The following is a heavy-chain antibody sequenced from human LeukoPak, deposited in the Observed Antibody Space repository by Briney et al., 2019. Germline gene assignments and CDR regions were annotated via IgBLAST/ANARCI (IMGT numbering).Heavy chain of an antibody. D-gene: IGHD5-24*01. CDR2: MNPNSGNT. Sequence: ASVKVSCKASGYTFTSYDINWMRQATGQGLEWMGWMNPNSGNTGYAQKFQGRVTMTRNTSISTAYMELSSLRSEDTAVYYCARAYPPVSGWLQVYYYYYGMDVWGQGTTVTVSS. J-gene: IGHJ6*02. CDR3: ARAYPPVSGWLQVYYYYYGMDV. V-gene: IGHV1-8*01. CDR1: GYTFTSYD.